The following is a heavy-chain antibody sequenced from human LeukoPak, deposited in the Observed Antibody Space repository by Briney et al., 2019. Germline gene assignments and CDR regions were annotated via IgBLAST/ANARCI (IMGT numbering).Heavy chain of an antibody. Sequence: SETLSLTFPVSGGSISSYYWSWIRPPPGKGLEWIGYIYYSGSTNYNPSPKSRVTISVDTSKNQFSLKLSSVTAADMAVYYCASSIGMATIDYWGQGTLVTVSS. CDR3: ASSIGMATIDY. CDR1: GGSISSYY. V-gene: IGHV4-59*01. D-gene: IGHD5-24*01. CDR2: IYYSGST. J-gene: IGHJ4*02.